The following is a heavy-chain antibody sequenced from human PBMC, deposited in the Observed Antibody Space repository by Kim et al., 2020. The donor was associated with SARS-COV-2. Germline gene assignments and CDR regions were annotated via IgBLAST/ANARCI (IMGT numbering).Heavy chain of an antibody. Sequence: SETPSLTCTVSGDSVSSENYYWSWIRQPPGKGLEWIAYIYYTGGADYNPSLKSRVTISIDTSKNQFSLKLSSVTAADTAVYYCARGGGGVVTSYYFDYWGQGTLVTVSS. D-gene: IGHD3-3*01. CDR2: IYYTGGA. CDR1: GDSVSSENYY. V-gene: IGHV4-61*01. J-gene: IGHJ4*02. CDR3: ARGGGGVVTSYYFDY.